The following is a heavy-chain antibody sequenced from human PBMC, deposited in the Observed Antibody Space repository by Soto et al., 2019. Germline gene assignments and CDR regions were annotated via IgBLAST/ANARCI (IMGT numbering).Heavy chain of an antibody. J-gene: IGHJ6*01. CDR2: IMPVFPTP. D-gene: IGHD3-3*02. V-gene: IGHV1-69*12. Sequence: QVQLVQSGAEVKKPGSSVKVSCKTSGGTFRTSAISWVRQAPGQGLEWMGGIMPVFPTPDYAQKFQGRVTITADESTGTVYRELSSLRSEDTAVYYCARDKDRQQLGGNYYYIMDVWGQGTTVTVSS. CDR3: ARDKDRQQLGGNYYYIMDV. CDR1: GGTFRTSA.